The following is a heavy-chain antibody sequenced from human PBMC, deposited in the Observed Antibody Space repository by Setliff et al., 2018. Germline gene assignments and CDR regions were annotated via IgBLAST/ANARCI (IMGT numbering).Heavy chain of an antibody. Sequence: GESLKISCKGSGYSFTRNWISWVRQMPGKGLEWMGRIDPSDSYTNYSPSFQGHVTISADKSISTAYVQWSNLKASDTAMYYSARLRGATSYYYMDVWGKGTTVTVSS. D-gene: IGHD1-26*01. J-gene: IGHJ6*03. CDR1: GYSFTRNW. CDR3: ARLRGATSYYYMDV. CDR2: IDPSDSYT. V-gene: IGHV5-10-1*01.